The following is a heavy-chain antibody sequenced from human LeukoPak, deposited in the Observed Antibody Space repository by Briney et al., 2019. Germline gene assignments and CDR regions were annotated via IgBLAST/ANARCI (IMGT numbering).Heavy chain of an antibody. V-gene: IGHV1-18*01. CDR2: ISPYKGNT. D-gene: IGHD6-19*01. Sequence: ASVKVSCKASGYTFTNFGISWVRQAPGQGLEWMGWISPYKGNTDYAHNLQGRVTMTTDTSTSTAYMELRSLRSDDTAVYYCARAGGWAREDYKADAFHIWGQGTMVTVSS. J-gene: IGHJ3*02. CDR3: ARAGGWAREDYKADAFHI. CDR1: GYTFTNFG.